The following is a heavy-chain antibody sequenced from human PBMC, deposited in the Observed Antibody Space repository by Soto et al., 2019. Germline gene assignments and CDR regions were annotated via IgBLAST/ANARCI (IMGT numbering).Heavy chain of an antibody. J-gene: IGHJ3*02. V-gene: IGHV4-4*02. D-gene: IGHD3-10*01. CDR3: AAVRYWSMVRASFDI. CDR1: GGSLRSSNW. CDR2: IHHRRST. Sequence: SETLSLTCAVSGGSLRSSNWSSWVRQPPGKEREWIGGIHHRRSTNYNPSLKSRVTISVDKSKNQFSLKLSSVTAADTAVYYCAAVRYWSMVRASFDIWGQGTMVTVSS.